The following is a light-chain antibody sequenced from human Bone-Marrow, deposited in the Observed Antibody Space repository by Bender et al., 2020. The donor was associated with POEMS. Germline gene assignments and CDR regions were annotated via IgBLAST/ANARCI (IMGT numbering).Light chain of an antibody. V-gene: IGLV2-14*01. J-gene: IGLJ3*02. CDR2: EVS. CDR3: AVWDDSLNGWV. CDR1: SSDVGDSNY. Sequence: QSALTQPASVSGSPGQWITISCTGTSSDVGDSNYVSWYHHHPGKAPKLLIYEVSKRPSGISNRFSGSKSGTSASLAISGLQSEDEADYYCAVWDDSLNGWVFGGGTKLTVL.